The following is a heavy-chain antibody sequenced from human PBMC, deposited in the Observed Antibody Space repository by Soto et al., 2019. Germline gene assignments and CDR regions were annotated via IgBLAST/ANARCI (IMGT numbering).Heavy chain of an antibody. CDR2: INPNSGGT. D-gene: IGHD3-9*01. J-gene: IGHJ4*02. V-gene: IGHV1-2*02. CDR3: ARVLSPRVPYYDILTGYYNDFDY. Sequence: SVSVSCKASAYTFTGYYVHFVRQAPGQGLELIGWINPNSGGTNYAQKFQGRVTMTRDTSISTAYMELSRLRSDDTAVYYCARVLSPRVPYYDILTGYYNDFDYWGQGTLVTVSS. CDR1: AYTFTGYY.